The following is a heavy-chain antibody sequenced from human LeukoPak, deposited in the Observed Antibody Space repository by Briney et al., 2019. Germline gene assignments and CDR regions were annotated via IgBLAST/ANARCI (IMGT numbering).Heavy chain of an antibody. Sequence: ASVKVSCKASGHTFTSYYMHWVRQAPGQGLEWMGIINPSGGSTSYAQKFQGRVTMTRDTSTSTVYMELSSLRSEDTAVYYCARGKNYNNSSGLNYYSWGMDVWGKGTTVTASS. CDR1: GHTFTSYY. J-gene: IGHJ6*04. CDR2: INPSGGST. D-gene: IGHD3-22*01. CDR3: ARGKNYNNSSGLNYYSWGMDV. V-gene: IGHV1-46*01.